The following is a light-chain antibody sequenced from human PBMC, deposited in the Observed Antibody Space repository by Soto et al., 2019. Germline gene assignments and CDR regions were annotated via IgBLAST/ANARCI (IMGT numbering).Light chain of an antibody. CDR3: SSYTSSNTYV. CDR1: SKVVGGYNY. Sequence: QSALNQPASVFGAPGQLITISCPGTSKVVGGYNYVSWYQQHPGKPPKLMIYDVGNRPSGVSNRFSGSKSGNTASLTISGLQDEDEADYYCSSYTSSNTYVFGTGTKVTVL. CDR2: DVG. V-gene: IGLV2-14*01. J-gene: IGLJ1*01.